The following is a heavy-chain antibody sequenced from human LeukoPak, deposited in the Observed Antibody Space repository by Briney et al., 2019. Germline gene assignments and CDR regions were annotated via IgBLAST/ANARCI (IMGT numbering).Heavy chain of an antibody. J-gene: IGHJ3*02. V-gene: IGHV3-23*01. CDR1: GFTFNFYA. CDR3: AKGVSSSWSNDAFDI. CDR2: ISGGGDNT. D-gene: IGHD6-13*01. Sequence: GGSLRLSCAASGFTFNFYAMSWVRQAPGKGLEWVSTISGGGDNTYYADSVQGRFTISRDNSKSTLYLQMNSLRAGDTAVYYCAKGVSSSWSNDAFDIWGQGTMVTVSS.